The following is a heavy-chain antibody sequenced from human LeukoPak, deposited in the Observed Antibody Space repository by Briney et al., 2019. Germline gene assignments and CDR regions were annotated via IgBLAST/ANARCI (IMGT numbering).Heavy chain of an antibody. V-gene: IGHV1-2*02. CDR3: ARVPYYDSSGYYDY. CDR1: GYTFTGYY. D-gene: IGHD3-22*01. J-gene: IGHJ4*02. CDR2: INPNSGGT. Sequence: ASVKVSCKASGYTFTGYYMHWVRQAPGQGLEWMGWINPNSGGTNYAQKFQGRVTMTRDTSISTAYMELSRLRSDDTAVYYCARVPYYDSSGYYDYWGQGTLVTVSS.